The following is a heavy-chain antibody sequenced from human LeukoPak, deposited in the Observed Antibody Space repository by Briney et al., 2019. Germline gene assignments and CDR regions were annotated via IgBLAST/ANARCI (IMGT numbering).Heavy chain of an antibody. CDR3: ARKSGSTACFDY. CDR2: ISYDGGNK. Sequence: TGGSLRLSCAASGFSFSTYAMHWVRQAPSQGLEWVAVISYDGGNKYYADSVKGRFTISRDNSENTLYLQMNSLRPEDTAVYYCARKSGSTACFDYWGQGTLVTVSS. V-gene: IGHV3-30*04. D-gene: IGHD1-26*01. CDR1: GFSFSTYA. J-gene: IGHJ4*02.